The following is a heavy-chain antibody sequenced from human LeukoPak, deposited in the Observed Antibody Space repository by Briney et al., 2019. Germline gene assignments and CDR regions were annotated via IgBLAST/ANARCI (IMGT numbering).Heavy chain of an antibody. Sequence: GGSLRLSCAASGFAFSSYEMNWVRQAPGKGPEWISYISGGRDTMYYADSVKGRFTSSRDNAKNSLFLQMNSLRAEDTAVYYCVRVGRIQYYDYWGQGTPVTVSS. CDR1: GFAFSSYE. CDR2: ISGGRDTM. CDR3: VRVGRIQYYDY. J-gene: IGHJ4*02. V-gene: IGHV3-48*03. D-gene: IGHD5-18*01.